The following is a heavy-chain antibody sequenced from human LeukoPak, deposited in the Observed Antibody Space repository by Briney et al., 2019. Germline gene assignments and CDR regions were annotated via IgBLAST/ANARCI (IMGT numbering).Heavy chain of an antibody. CDR3: ARTEGGYDSSGFDFDY. D-gene: IGHD3-22*01. Sequence: GESLKISCKGSGYSFTSYWIGWVRQMPGKGLEWMGIIYPGDSDTRYSPSFQGQVTISADKSISTAYLQWSSLKASDTAMYYCARTEGGYDSSGFDFDYWGQGTLVTVSS. V-gene: IGHV5-51*01. J-gene: IGHJ4*02. CDR1: GYSFTSYW. CDR2: IYPGDSDT.